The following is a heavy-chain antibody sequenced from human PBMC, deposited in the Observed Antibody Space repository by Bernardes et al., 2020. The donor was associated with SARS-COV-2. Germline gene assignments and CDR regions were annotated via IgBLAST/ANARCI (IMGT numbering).Heavy chain of an antibody. J-gene: IGHJ4*02. Sequence: GGSLRLSCAASGITFSGYWMHWVRQAPGKGLVWVSRMNSDGSSTSYADSVTGRFTISRDNAKNTLFLQLNSLRDEDTAVYYCARGYAYFDYWGQGTLVTVSS. CDR3: ARGYAYFDY. D-gene: IGHD1-1*01. CDR2: MNSDGSST. CDR1: GITFSGYW. V-gene: IGHV3-74*01.